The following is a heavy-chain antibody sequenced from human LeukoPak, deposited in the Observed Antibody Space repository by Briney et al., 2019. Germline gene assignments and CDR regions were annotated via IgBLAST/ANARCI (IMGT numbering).Heavy chain of an antibody. CDR2: IKQDGSEK. D-gene: IGHD3-10*01. V-gene: IGHV3-7*01. CDR1: GFTFSSYW. CDR3: ARESLGFRELTPDY. J-gene: IGHJ4*02. Sequence: PGGSLRLSCAASGFTFSSYWMSWVRQAPGKGLEWVANIKQDGSEKYYVDSVKGRFTISRDNAKNSLYLQMNSLRAEDTAVYYCARESLGFRELTPDYWGQGTLVTVSS.